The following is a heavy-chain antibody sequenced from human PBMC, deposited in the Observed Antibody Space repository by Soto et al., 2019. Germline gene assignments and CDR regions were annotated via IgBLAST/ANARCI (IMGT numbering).Heavy chain of an antibody. CDR2: ISSSSSTI. Sequence: GGSLRLSCAASGFTFSSYSMNWVRQAPGKGLEWVSYISSSSSTIYYADSVKGRFTISRDNAKNSLYLQMNSLRDEDTAVYYCARAYSSRWYGGHNWFDRWGQGTLVTVSS. J-gene: IGHJ5*02. D-gene: IGHD6-13*01. CDR1: GFTFSSYS. V-gene: IGHV3-48*02. CDR3: ARAYSSRWYGGHNWFDR.